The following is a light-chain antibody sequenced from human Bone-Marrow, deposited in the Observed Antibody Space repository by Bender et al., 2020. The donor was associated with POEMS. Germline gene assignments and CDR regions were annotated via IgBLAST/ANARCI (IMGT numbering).Light chain of an antibody. CDR2: KDN. Sequence: SPELTQPPSVSVSPGQTARITCSGDALAKQYVFWYQQRPGQAPVVLIYKDNLRPSRIPERFSGSSSGTTVTLTISGAQVEDEADYYCYSTDSSGNRRVFGGGTKVTVL. CDR3: YSTDSSGNRRV. V-gene: IGLV3-25*02. CDR1: ALAKQY. J-gene: IGLJ3*02.